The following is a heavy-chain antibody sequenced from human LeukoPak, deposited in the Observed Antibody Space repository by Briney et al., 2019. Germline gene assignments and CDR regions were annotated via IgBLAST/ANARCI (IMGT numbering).Heavy chain of an antibody. CDR1: GFTVSSNY. CDR3: ARDRSGWYFDL. V-gene: IGHV3-66*01. D-gene: IGHD6-19*01. J-gene: IGHJ2*01. Sequence: GGSLRLSCAASGFTVSSNYMSWVRQAPGKGLEWVSVIYSGGSTYYADSVKGRFTISRDNSKNTLYLQMNSLRAEDTAVYYCARDRSGWYFDLWGRGTLVTVSS. CDR2: IYSGGST.